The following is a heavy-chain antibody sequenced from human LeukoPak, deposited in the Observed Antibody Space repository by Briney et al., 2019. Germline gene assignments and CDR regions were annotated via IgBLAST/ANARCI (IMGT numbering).Heavy chain of an antibody. CDR1: GGTFSSYA. V-gene: IGHV1-24*01. J-gene: IGHJ4*02. CDR3: ATAFAGNLVDD. D-gene: IGHD1-14*01. CDR2: FALEDGEK. Sequence: ASVTVSCKASGGTFSSYAISWVRQAPGKGLEWMGSFALEDGEKVYAQKFLGRVTMTEDTSTDTAYMELSSLRSEDTAVYYCATAFAGNLVDDWGQGTLVTVSS.